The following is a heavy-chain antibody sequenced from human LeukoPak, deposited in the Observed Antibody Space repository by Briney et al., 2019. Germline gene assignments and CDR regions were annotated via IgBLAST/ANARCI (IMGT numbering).Heavy chain of an antibody. D-gene: IGHD2-8*01. CDR2: INPNSGVT. V-gene: IGHV1-2*02. Sequence: GASVKVSCKASGYTFTGYYMHWVRQAPGQGLEWMGWINPNSGVTNYAQKFQGKVTMTRDTSISTAYMELSRLRSDDTAVYYCARDFPYCTNGVCYYFDYWGQGTLVTVSS. J-gene: IGHJ4*02. CDR1: GYTFTGYY. CDR3: ARDFPYCTNGVCYYFDY.